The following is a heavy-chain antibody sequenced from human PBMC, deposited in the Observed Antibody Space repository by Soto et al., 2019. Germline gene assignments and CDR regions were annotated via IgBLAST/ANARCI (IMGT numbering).Heavy chain of an antibody. CDR3: ARGVTMVRGVIHTPYFDY. CDR1: GGSISSGGYY. V-gene: IGHV4-31*03. Sequence: PSETLSLTCTVSGGSISSGGYYWSWIRQHPGKGLEWIGYIYYSGSTYYNQYLKSRVTISVDTSKNQFSLKLSSVTAADTALYYFARGVTMVRGVIHTPYFDYWGQGTLVTVSS. D-gene: IGHD3-10*01. CDR2: IYYSGST. J-gene: IGHJ4*02.